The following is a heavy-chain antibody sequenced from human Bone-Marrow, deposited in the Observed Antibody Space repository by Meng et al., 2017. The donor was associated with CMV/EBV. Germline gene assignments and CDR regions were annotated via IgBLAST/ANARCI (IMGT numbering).Heavy chain of an antibody. CDR1: GGSISSYY. V-gene: IGHV4-59*01. CDR2: IYYSGST. Sequence: SEILCLTCTVSGGSISSYYWSWIRQPPGKGLEWIGYIYYSGSTNYNPPRKSRVTISVDTSKNQFSLKLRPVTTADTAVYYCARDLEVGATRFDYWGQGTLVIVSS. CDR3: ARDLEVGATRFDY. J-gene: IGHJ4*02. D-gene: IGHD1-26*01.